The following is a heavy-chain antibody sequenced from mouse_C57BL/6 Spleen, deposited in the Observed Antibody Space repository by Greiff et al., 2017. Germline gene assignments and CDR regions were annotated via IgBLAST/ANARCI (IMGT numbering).Heavy chain of an antibody. CDR3: AREDYYGNYLDY. CDR1: GYAFSSSW. V-gene: IGHV1-82*01. D-gene: IGHD2-1*01. CDR2: IYPGDGDT. Sequence: VKLMESGPELVKPGASVKISCKASGYAFSSSWLNWVKQRPGKGLEWIGRIYPGDGDTNYNGKFKGKATLTADKSSSTAYMQLSSLTSEDSAVYFCAREDYYGNYLDYWGQGTTLTVSS. J-gene: IGHJ2*01.